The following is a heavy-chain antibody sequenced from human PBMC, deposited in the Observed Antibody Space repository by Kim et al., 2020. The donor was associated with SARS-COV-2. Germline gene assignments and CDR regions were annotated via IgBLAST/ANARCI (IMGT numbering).Heavy chain of an antibody. V-gene: IGHV5-51*01. Sequence: SRPSFQGQVTISADKYVSTAYLQWSSLKASDTAMYYCARRGVHYYYGMDVWGQGTTVTVSS. J-gene: IGHJ6*02. CDR3: ARRGVHYYYGMDV.